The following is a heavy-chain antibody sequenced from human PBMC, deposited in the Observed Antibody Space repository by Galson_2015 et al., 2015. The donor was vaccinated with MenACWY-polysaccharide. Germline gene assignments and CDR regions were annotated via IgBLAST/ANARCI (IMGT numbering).Heavy chain of an antibody. CDR1: GDSIGSYY. V-gene: IGHV4-59*01. Sequence: ETLSLTCPVSGDSIGSYYWTWIRQPPGKGLEWIGYTFYSGDTNYNPSLKSRVTISVDTSKRQFSLNLTSVTAADTAVYYCARARRQMAVTWGQGTLVIVSS. CDR3: ARARRQMAVT. CDR2: TFYSGDT. J-gene: IGHJ5*02. D-gene: IGHD5-24*01.